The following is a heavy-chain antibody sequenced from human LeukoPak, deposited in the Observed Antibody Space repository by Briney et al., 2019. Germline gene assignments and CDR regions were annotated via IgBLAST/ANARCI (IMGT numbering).Heavy chain of an antibody. Sequence: GSLRLSCAASGFTFSSYSMNWVRQAPGKGLEWIGEINHSGSTNYNPSLKSRVTISVDTSKNQFSLKLSSVTAADTAVYYCARARGIMDVWGQGTTVAVSS. CDR1: GFTFSSYS. CDR3: ARARGIMDV. CDR2: INHSGST. V-gene: IGHV4-34*01. J-gene: IGHJ6*02.